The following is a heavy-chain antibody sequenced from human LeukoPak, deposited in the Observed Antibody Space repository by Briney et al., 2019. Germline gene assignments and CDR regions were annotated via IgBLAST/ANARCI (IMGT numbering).Heavy chain of an antibody. D-gene: IGHD3-22*01. V-gene: IGHV3-23*01. CDR1: GFTFSSYA. CDR3: AKEIGEDDSSGYPFDY. J-gene: IGHJ4*02. Sequence: GSLRLSCAASGFTFSSYAMSWVCQAPGKGLEWVSAISGSGGRTYYADSVKGRFTISRDNSKNTLYLQMNSLRAEDTAVYYCAKEIGEDDSSGYPFDYWGQGTLVTVSS. CDR2: ISGSGGRT.